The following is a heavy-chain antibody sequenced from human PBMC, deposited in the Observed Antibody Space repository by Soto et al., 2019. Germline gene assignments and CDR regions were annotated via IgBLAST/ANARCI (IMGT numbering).Heavy chain of an antibody. V-gene: IGHV4-30-2*01. CDR1: NGSVSSGTYS. CDR2: IYYSGTT. J-gene: IGHJ6*02. CDR3: ARGHYYYGMDV. Sequence: TSETLSLTCTVSNGSVSSGTYSWSWVRQPPGKGLEWIGYIYYSGTTYYTPSLKSRLTMSMDRANDHFSLNLTSVTAADTAVYFCARGHYYYGMDVWGQGITVTV.